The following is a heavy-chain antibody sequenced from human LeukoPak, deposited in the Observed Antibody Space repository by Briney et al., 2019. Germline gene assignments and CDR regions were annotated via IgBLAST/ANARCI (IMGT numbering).Heavy chain of an antibody. V-gene: IGHV4-34*01. J-gene: IGHJ3*02. CDR3: ARGLWWLGAFDI. CDR2: INHSGST. CDR1: GGSFSGYY. Sequence: SETLSLTCAVYGGSFSGYYWSWIRQPPGKGLEWIGEINHSGSTNCNPSLKSRVTISVDTSKYQFSLKLSSVTAADTAVYYCARGLWWLGAFDIWGQGTMVTVSS. D-gene: IGHD2-15*01.